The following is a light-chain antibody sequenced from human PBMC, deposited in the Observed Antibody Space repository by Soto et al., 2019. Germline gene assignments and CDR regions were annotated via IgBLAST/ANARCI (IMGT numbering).Light chain of an antibody. J-gene: IGKJ2*01. CDR1: QSISNR. CDR2: GAS. CDR3: QQYDSYSYT. Sequence: DIQMTQSPSTLSASVGDRVTITCRTSQSISNRLAWYQQKPGKAPKLLISGASSLESGVPSRFSGSGSGTEFTLTISSLQPDDFATYYCQQYDSYSYTFGQGTKLEIK. V-gene: IGKV1-5*01.